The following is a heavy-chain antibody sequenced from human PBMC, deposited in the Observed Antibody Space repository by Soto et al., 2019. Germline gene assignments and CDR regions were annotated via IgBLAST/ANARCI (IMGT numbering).Heavy chain of an antibody. V-gene: IGHV1-3*01. CDR3: ARDGGAYDILTGYNDY. CDR2: INAGNGNT. J-gene: IGHJ4*02. Sequence: ASVKVSCKASGYTFTSYAMHWVRQAPGQRLEWMGWINAGNGNTKYSQKFQGRVTITRDTSASTAYMELSSLRSEDTAVYYCARDGGAYDILTGYNDYWGQGPLVTVLL. CDR1: GYTFTSYA. D-gene: IGHD3-9*01.